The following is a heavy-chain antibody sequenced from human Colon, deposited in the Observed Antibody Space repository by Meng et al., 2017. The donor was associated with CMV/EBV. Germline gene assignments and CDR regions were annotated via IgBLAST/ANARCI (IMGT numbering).Heavy chain of an antibody. CDR1: GYTFTAYF. J-gene: IGHJ5*01. CDR2: SNPKTGAT. CDR3: VRDPAPVGKGVWFDS. Sequence: ASVKVSCKASGYTFTAYFLHWFRQAPGQGLEWMGWSNPKTGATKSAQTFQDRVTMTLDTSISTGYMELSRLTSDDTAIYYCVRDPAPVGKGVWFDSWGQGTLVTVSS. V-gene: IGHV1-2*02. D-gene: IGHD6-13*01.